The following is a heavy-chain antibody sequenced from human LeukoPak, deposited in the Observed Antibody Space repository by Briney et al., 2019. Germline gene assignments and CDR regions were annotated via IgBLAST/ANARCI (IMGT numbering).Heavy chain of an antibody. Sequence: QAGGSLRLSCAASGFTFSSYAMYWVRQAPGKGLEYVSSISSNGGSTYYANSVKGRFTISRDNTKNTLSLQIGSLRPADMAVYYCARVRGSYFFDLWGQGTLVTVSS. CDR1: GFTFSSYA. V-gene: IGHV3-64*01. CDR3: ARVRGSYFFDL. D-gene: IGHD1-26*01. J-gene: IGHJ4*02. CDR2: ISSNGGST.